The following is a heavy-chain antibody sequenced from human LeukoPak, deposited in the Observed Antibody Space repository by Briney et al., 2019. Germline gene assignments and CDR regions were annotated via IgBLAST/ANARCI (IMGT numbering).Heavy chain of an antibody. CDR3: ARKVAATSNYYYGMDV. D-gene: IGHD2-15*01. J-gene: IGHJ6*02. CDR2: ISWNSGSI. CDR1: GFTFDDYA. Sequence: GGSLRLSCAASGFTFDDYAMHWVRQAPGKGLEWVSGISWNSGSIGYADSVKGRFTISRDNAKNSLYLQMNSLRAEDTALYYCARKVAATSNYYYGMDVWGQGTTVTVSS. V-gene: IGHV3-9*01.